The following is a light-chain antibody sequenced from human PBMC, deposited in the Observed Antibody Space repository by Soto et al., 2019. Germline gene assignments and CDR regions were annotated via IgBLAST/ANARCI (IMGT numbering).Light chain of an antibody. V-gene: IGKV3-11*01. CDR3: QQRTNWPRSFT. Sequence: EIVLTQSPATLSLSPGERATLSCRASQSVSSYLAWYQRKPGQAPRLLIYDTSKRATGIPARFSGSGSGTDFTLTISSLEPEDFTVYYCQQRTNWPRSFTFGPGTKFDIK. CDR2: DTS. CDR1: QSVSSY. J-gene: IGKJ3*01.